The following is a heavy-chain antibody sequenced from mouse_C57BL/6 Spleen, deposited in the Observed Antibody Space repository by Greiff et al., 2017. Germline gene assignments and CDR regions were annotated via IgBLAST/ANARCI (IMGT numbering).Heavy chain of an antibody. D-gene: IGHD2-4*01. J-gene: IGHJ2*01. V-gene: IGHV3-6*01. CDR3: AIYYDYDEAYFDY. Sequence: EVKLMESGPGLVKPSQSLYLTCSVTGYSITSGYYWNWIRQFPGNKLEWMGYISYDGSNNYNPSLKNRIAITRDTSTNQFFLKLNSVTTEDTATYYCAIYYDYDEAYFDYWGQGTTLTVSS. CDR2: ISYDGSN. CDR1: GYSITSGYY.